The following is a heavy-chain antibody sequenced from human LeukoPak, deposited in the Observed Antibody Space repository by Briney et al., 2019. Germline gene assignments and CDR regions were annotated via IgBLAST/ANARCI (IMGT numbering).Heavy chain of an antibody. CDR3: AAPTMIVYDDAFDI. CDR1: GYTFTGYY. D-gene: IGHD3-22*01. V-gene: IGHV1-2*02. CDR2: INPNSGGT. Sequence: GASVKVSCKASGYTFTGYYMHWVRQAPGQGLEWMGWINPNSGGTNYAQKFQGRVTMTRDASISTAYMELSSLRSEDTAVYYCAAPTMIVYDDAFDIWGQGTMVTVSS. J-gene: IGHJ3*02.